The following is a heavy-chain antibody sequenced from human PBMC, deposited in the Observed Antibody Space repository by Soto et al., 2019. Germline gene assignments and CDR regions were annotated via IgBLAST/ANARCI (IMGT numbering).Heavy chain of an antibody. CDR3: AREGITIFGVVIAVFLDY. D-gene: IGHD3-3*01. Sequence: GGSLRLSCAGSGFTLSDHYIDWVRQAPGKGLEWVGRSRDKAQGYSITYAASVKGRFTTSRDESKNSVYLQMNSLKTEDTAVYYCAREGITIFGVVIAVFLDYWGQGNLVTVSS. J-gene: IGHJ4*02. CDR1: GFTLSDHY. CDR2: SRDKAQGYSI. V-gene: IGHV3-72*01.